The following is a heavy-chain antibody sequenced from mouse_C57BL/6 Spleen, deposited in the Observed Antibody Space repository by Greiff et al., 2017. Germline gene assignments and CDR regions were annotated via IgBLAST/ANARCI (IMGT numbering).Heavy chain of an antibody. CDR2: FYPGSGSI. CDR1: GYTFTEYT. Sequence: VQLQQSGAELVKPGASVKLSCKASGYTFTEYTIHWVKQRPGQGLEWIGWFYPGSGSIKYNEKFKDKATLTADKSSSTVYMELSSETSEDSAVCFCARHEVGYSFIGYWGQGTAVTVCS. D-gene: IGHD2-3*01. CDR3: ARHEVGYSFIGY. V-gene: IGHV1-62-2*01. J-gene: IGHJ4*01.